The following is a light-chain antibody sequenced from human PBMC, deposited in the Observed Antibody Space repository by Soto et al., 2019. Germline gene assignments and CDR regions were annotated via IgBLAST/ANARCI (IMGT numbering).Light chain of an antibody. CDR2: YDN. CDR1: NIGSDS. J-gene: IGLJ2*01. Sequence: SYELTQPPSVSVAPGKTARITCEENNIGSDSVHWYQQKPGQAPVLVISYDNDRPSGIPERFSGSNSGNTATLIISRVEAGDEADYFCQVWDSSSDLGIFGGGTKLTVL. CDR3: QVWDSSSDLGI. V-gene: IGLV3-21*04.